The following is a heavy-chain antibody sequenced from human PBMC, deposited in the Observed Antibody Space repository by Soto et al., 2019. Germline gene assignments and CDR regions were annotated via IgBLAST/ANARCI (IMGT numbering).Heavy chain of an antibody. CDR2: ISSNSAYI. Sequence: PGGSLRLSCAASGFTFRSFTMHWVRQAPGKGLEWVSTISSNSAYIYYTDALRGRFTISRDNAKNSLHLPMNSLRAEDTAVYYCTRDASRDSSARGWFDPWGPGTLVTVSS. CDR1: GFTFRSFT. J-gene: IGHJ5*02. D-gene: IGHD6-13*01. CDR3: TRDASRDSSARGWFDP. V-gene: IGHV3-21*01.